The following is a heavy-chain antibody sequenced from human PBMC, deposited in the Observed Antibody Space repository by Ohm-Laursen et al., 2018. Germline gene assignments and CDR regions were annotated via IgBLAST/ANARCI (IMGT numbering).Heavy chain of an antibody. Sequence: SLRLSCAASGFTVSSNYMSWVRQAPGKGLEWVSLIYSGGNTYYADSVKGRFTISRDNSKNTLYLQMNSLRTEDTAVYYCARTNDSPWFDPWGQGTLVTVSS. V-gene: IGHV3-53*01. CDR1: GFTVSSNY. J-gene: IGHJ5*02. CDR2: IYSGGNT. CDR3: ARTNDSPWFDP. D-gene: IGHD2-21*02.